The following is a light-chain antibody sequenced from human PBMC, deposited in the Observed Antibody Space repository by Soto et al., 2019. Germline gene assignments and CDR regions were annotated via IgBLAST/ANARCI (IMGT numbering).Light chain of an antibody. CDR2: EVS. J-gene: IGLJ2*01. CDR3: SSYTSSSTVV. Sequence: QSALTQPASVSGSPGQSITISCTGSSSDVSGYNYVSWYQQHPGKAPKLMIFEVSNRPSGVSNRFSGSKSGNTASLTISGLQAKDEADYYCSSYTSSSTVVFGGGTKLTVL. CDR1: SSDVSGYNY. V-gene: IGLV2-14*01.